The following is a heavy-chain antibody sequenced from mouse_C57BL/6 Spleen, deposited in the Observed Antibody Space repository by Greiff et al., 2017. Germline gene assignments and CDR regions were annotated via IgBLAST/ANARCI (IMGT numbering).Heavy chain of an antibody. D-gene: IGHD2-5*01. CDR1: GFTFSDYY. J-gene: IGHJ2*01. CDR2: INYDGSST. V-gene: IGHV5-16*01. Sequence: EVQVVESEGGLVQPGSSMKLSCTASGFTFSDYYMAWVRQVPEKGLEWVANINYDGSSTYYLDSLKSRFIISRDNAKNILYLQMSSLKSEDTATYYCARGDYSNYVVDYWGQGTTLTVSS. CDR3: ARGDYSNYVVDY.